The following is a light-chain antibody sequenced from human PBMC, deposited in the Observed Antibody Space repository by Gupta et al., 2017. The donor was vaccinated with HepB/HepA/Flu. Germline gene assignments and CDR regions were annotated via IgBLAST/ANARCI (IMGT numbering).Light chain of an antibody. CDR1: QSVSSSY. J-gene: IGKJ5*01. CDR3: QQNGSSPPIT. CDR2: DAS. V-gene: IGKV3D-20*01. Sequence: EIVLTQSPATLSLSPGERATLSCGASQSVSSSYLAWYQQKPGRAPRLLIYDASSRATGIPDRFSGSGCGTDFTLTISRREPEDFAVYYCQQNGSSPPITFGQGTQLEIK.